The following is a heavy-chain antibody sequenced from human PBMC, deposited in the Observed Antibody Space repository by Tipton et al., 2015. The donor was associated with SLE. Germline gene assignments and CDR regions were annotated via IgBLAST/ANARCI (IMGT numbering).Heavy chain of an antibody. Sequence: TLSLTCAVSGGSLSSYYWSWIRQPAGKGLEWVGRFYTSGSTNDHPSLKSRVTMSVDTSKNQFSLKLSSVTAADTAVYYCARAVLLWFERNGMDVWGQGTTVTVSS. V-gene: IGHV4-4*07. CDR3: ARAVLLWFERNGMDV. CDR2: FYTSGST. CDR1: GGSLSSYY. J-gene: IGHJ6*02. D-gene: IGHD3-10*01.